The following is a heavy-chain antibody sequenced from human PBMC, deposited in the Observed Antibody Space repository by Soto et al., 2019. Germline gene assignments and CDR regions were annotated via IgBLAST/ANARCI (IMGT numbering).Heavy chain of an antibody. J-gene: IGHJ6*02. V-gene: IGHV1-69*01. CDR1: GGTFSSYA. CDR2: IIPIFGTA. Sequence: QVQLVQSGAEVKKPGSSVKVSCKASGGTFSSYAISWVRQAPGQGLEWMGGIIPIFGTANYAQKFQGRVTITADESTSTAYMELSSLRSEDTAVYYCARSRLVGGYYYYYYGMDVWGQGTTVTVSS. CDR3: ARSRLVGGYYYYYYGMDV. D-gene: IGHD3-10*01.